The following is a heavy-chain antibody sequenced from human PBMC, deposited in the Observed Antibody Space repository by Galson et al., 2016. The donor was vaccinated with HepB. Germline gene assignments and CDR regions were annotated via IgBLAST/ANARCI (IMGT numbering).Heavy chain of an antibody. D-gene: IGHD3-16*01. CDR1: GFTFSKYG. CDR3: AKDWGQKGMALDY. CDR2: ITYDGINK. J-gene: IGHJ4*02. V-gene: IGHV3-30*18. Sequence: SLRLSCAASGFTFSKYGMHWVRQAPDKGLEWVAVITYDGINKYYGNSAKGRFTPSRDNSNNTVYLQMNSLRTEDTAVYYCAKDWGQKGMALDYWSQGVLVTVSS.